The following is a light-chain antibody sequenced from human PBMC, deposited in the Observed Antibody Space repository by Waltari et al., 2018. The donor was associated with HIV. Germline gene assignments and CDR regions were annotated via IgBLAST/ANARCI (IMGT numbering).Light chain of an antibody. Sequence: SYELTQPPSVSVSPGQTASITCSGDKLGDKYACWYQQKPGQSPVLVIYQDSKRPSGLPERFSGSNSGNAATLTISGTQAMDEADYYCQAWDSSVQEFGGGTKLTVL. J-gene: IGLJ2*01. CDR2: QDS. CDR3: QAWDSSVQE. CDR1: KLGDKY. V-gene: IGLV3-1*01.